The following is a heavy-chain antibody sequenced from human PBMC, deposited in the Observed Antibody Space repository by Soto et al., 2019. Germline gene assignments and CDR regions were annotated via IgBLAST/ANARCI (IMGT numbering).Heavy chain of an antibody. Sequence: ASVKVSCKASGYTFTSYDINWVRQATGQGLEWMGWMNPNSGNTGYAQKFQGRVTMTRNTSISTAYMELSILRSEDTAVYYCSRLRNDLRWNWFDPWGQGTLVTVSS. V-gene: IGHV1-8*01. J-gene: IGHJ5*02. D-gene: IGHD1-1*01. CDR3: SRLRNDLRWNWFDP. CDR1: GYTFTSYD. CDR2: MNPNSGNT.